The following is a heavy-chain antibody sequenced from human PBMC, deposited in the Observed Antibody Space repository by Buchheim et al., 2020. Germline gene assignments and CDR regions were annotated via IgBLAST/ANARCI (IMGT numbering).Heavy chain of an antibody. J-gene: IGHJ4*02. CDR2: ITSSNTYI. V-gene: IGHV3-21*01. Sequence: EVQVVESGGGLVQPGGSLRLSCAASGFAFSAYTMNWVRQAPGKGLEWVSFITSSNTYIYYADSVKGRFTISRDDATNSLYLQMNSLRTEDSAVYYCAGGTTPDNWGQGTL. CDR3: AGGTTPDN. CDR1: GFAFSAYT. D-gene: IGHD4-17*01.